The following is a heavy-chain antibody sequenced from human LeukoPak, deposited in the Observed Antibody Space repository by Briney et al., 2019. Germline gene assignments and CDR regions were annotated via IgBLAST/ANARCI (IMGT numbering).Heavy chain of an antibody. Sequence: GGSLRLSCAASGFTVSSNYMSWVRQAPGKGLKWVSVIYSGGSTYYADSAKGRFTISRDNSKNTLYHQMNSLTAEDTAVYYCARVGVVPAAIPDGFDIWGQGTMVTVSS. J-gene: IGHJ3*02. CDR1: GFTVSSNY. CDR2: IYSGGST. CDR3: ARVGVVPAAIPDGFDI. D-gene: IGHD2-2*01. V-gene: IGHV3-53*01.